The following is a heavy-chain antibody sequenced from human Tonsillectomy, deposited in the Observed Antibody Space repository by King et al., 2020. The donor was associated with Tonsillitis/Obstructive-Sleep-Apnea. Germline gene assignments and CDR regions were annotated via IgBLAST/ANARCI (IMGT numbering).Heavy chain of an antibody. CDR1: GSPAGVNL. Sequence: VQLVESGGALVNPGGSLGSPGEALGSPAGVNLLTWVGQPPGKGLGWAPVFYLMGETFYADTVKGRFTISRDTANKTLYLQMNSLRAEDSAMYYCAGDRGLQQFLDNWGQGTLVTVSS. CDR3: AGDRGLQQFLDN. V-gene: IGHV3-66*01. D-gene: IGHD3-10*01. J-gene: IGHJ4*02. CDR2: FYLMGET.